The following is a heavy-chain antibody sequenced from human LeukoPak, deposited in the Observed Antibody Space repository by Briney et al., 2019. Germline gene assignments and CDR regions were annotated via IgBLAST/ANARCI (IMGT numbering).Heavy chain of an antibody. J-gene: IGHJ6*03. Sequence: GASVKVSCKASGHTFTSYDINWVRQATGQGLEWMGWMNPNSGNTGYAQKFQGRVTITRNTSISTAYMELSSLRSEDTAVYYCAKEYSSSSSWYYYMDVWGKGTTVTVSS. CDR2: MNPNSGNT. CDR1: GHTFTSYD. CDR3: AKEYSSSSSWYYYMDV. V-gene: IGHV1-8*03. D-gene: IGHD6-6*01.